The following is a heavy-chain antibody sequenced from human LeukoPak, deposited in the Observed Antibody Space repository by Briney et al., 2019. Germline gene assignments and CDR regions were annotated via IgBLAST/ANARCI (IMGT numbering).Heavy chain of an antibody. J-gene: IGHJ4*02. D-gene: IGHD3-22*01. CDR1: GYTFTSNY. V-gene: IGHV1-46*01. CDR3: ARDVISYYYDSSGSPIGSHFDY. Sequence: ASVKVSCKASGYTFTSNYIHWLRQAPGQGLEWMGLINPSGGSTSYAQKFQGGVTMTRDTSTSTVYMELSSLRSEDTAVYYCARDVISYYYDSSGSPIGSHFDYWGQGTLVTVSS. CDR2: INPSGGST.